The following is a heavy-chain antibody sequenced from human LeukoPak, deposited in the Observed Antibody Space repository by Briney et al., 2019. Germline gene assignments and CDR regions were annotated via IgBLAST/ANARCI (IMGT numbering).Heavy chain of an antibody. Sequence: GRSLRLSCAASGFTFSSYGMHWVRQAPGKGLEWVAVIWYDGSNKYYADSVKGRFTISRDNSKNTLYLQMNSLRAEDTAVYYCAGEYYDFWSGYSNYYYYGMDVWGQGTTVTVSS. CDR2: IWYDGSNK. J-gene: IGHJ6*02. V-gene: IGHV3-33*01. D-gene: IGHD3-3*01. CDR1: GFTFSSYG. CDR3: AGEYYDFWSGYSNYYYYGMDV.